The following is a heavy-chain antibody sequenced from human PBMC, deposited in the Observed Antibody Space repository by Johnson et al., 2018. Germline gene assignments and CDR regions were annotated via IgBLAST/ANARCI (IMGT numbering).Heavy chain of an antibody. J-gene: IGHJ3*02. Sequence: QVQLVESGGGVVQPGRSLRLSCAASAFTFSAYGMHWVRQAPGKGLEWLTLIWYDGGDKYYADSVKGRFTISRDNVKNTLYLQRNSLPADDTAVYYCARDGPLVDGGAFDIWGQGTMVTVSS. V-gene: IGHV3-33*08. CDR2: IWYDGGDK. CDR3: ARDGPLVDGGAFDI. CDR1: AFTFSAYG. D-gene: IGHD2-2*01.